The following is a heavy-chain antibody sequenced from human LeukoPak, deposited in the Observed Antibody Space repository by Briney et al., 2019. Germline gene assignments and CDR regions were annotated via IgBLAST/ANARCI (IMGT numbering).Heavy chain of an antibody. CDR3: ARDPGDGYNDYWYFDL. V-gene: IGHV1-46*01. CDR1: GYAFTSYY. D-gene: IGHD5-24*01. Sequence: ASVKVSCKASGYAFTSYYMHWVRQAPGQGLEWMGIINPSGGSTSYAQKFQGRVTITADKSTSTAYMELSSLRSEDTAVYYCARDPGDGYNDYWYFDLWGRGTLVTVSS. CDR2: INPSGGST. J-gene: IGHJ2*01.